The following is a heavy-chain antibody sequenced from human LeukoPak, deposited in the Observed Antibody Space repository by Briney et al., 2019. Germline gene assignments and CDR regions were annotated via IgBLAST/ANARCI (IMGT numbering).Heavy chain of an antibody. D-gene: IGHD6-6*01. V-gene: IGHV4-59*12. CDR2: IYYSGST. J-gene: IGHJ4*02. Sequence: PSETLSLTCTVSGGSISSYYWSWIRQPPGKGLEWIGYIYYSGSTNYNPSLKSRVTISVDTSKNQFSLKLSSVTAADTAVYYCARGRQYSSSSSFDYWGQGTLVTVSS. CDR3: ARGRQYSSSSSFDY. CDR1: GGSISSYY.